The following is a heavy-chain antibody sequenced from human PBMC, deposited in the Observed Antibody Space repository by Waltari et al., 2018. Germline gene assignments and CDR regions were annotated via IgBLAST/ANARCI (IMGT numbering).Heavy chain of an antibody. CDR3: ARGRYSGYFDY. CDR2: ISSSSSTI. V-gene: IGHV3-48*01. Sequence: EVQLEESGGGLVQPGGSLRLSCAASGFTFSSYSMNWVRQAPGKGLEWVSYISSSSSTIYYADSVKGRFTISRDNAKNSLYLQMNSLRAEDTAVYYCARGRYSGYFDYWGQGTLVTVSS. CDR1: GFTFSSYS. D-gene: IGHD2-21*01. J-gene: IGHJ4*02.